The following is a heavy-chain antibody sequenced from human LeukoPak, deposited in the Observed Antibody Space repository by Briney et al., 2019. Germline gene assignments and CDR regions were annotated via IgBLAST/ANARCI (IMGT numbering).Heavy chain of an antibody. CDR1: GFTFDDYA. Sequence: GGSLRLSCAASGFTFDDYAMHWVRQAPGKGLEWVSGISWNSGSVGYADSVKGRFTISRDNAKNSLYLQMNSLRAEDTAVYYCARERSVGFDLWGRGTLVTVSS. D-gene: IGHD1-26*01. CDR3: ARERSVGFDL. V-gene: IGHV3-9*01. CDR2: ISWNSGSV. J-gene: IGHJ2*01.